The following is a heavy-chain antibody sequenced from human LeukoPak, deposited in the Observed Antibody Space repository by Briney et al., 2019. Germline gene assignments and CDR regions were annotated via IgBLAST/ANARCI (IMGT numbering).Heavy chain of an antibody. CDR3: AKEEREDYYYFYYMDV. D-gene: IGHD1-26*01. CDR2: IRYDGSNK. J-gene: IGHJ6*03. Sequence: GGSLRLSCAASGFTFSTYGMHWVRQAPGMGLEWVTFIRYDGSNKYYADSVKGRFTISRDNSKNTLYLQMNSLRAEDTAVYYCAKEEREDYYYFYYMDVWGKGTTVTVSS. V-gene: IGHV3-30*02. CDR1: GFTFSTYG.